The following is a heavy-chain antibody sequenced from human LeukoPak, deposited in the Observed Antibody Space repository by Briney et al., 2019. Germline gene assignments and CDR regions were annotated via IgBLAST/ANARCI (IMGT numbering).Heavy chain of an antibody. J-gene: IGHJ4*02. Sequence: GRSLRLSCAASGFTFGSYAMHWVRQAPGKGLEWVAVISYDGRNKYYADSVKGRFTISRDNSKNTLYLQMNSLRAEDTAVYYCARAPGSSDDYWGQGTLVTVSS. CDR3: ARAPGSSDDY. D-gene: IGHD6-13*01. CDR1: GFTFGSYA. V-gene: IGHV3-30*04. CDR2: ISYDGRNK.